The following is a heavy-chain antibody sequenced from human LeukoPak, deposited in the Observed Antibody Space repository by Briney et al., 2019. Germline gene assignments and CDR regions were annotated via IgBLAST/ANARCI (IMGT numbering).Heavy chain of an antibody. CDR2: IYYSGST. J-gene: IGHJ5*02. Sequence: PSETLSLTCTVSGGSISSYYWRWIRQTPGKGLEWIGYIYYSGSTNYNPSLKSRVTISVDTSKNQFSLKLSSVTAADTAVYYCARDGGLYYYDRGGWFDPWGQGTLVTVSS. V-gene: IGHV4-59*01. CDR3: ARDGGLYYYDRGGWFDP. D-gene: IGHD3-10*02. CDR1: GGSISSYY.